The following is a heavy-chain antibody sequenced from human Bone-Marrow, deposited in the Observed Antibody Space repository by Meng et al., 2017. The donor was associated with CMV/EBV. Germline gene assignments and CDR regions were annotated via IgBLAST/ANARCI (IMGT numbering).Heavy chain of an antibody. Sequence: SETLSLTCTVSGGSISSSSYYWGWIRQPPGKGLEWIGSIYYSGSTYYNPSLKSRVTISVDTSKNQFPLKLSSVTAADTAVYYCSGYGMDVWGQGTTVTVSS. CDR2: IYYSGST. CDR1: GGSISSSSYY. V-gene: IGHV4-39*01. CDR3: SGYGMDV. J-gene: IGHJ6*02. D-gene: IGHD3-10*01.